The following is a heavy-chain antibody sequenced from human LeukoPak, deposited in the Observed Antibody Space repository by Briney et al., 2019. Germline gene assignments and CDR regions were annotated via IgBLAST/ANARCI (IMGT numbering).Heavy chain of an antibody. J-gene: IGHJ4*02. Sequence: SETLSLTCTVSGGSISSYYWSWIRQPPGKGLEWIGYIYYSGSTNYNPSLKSRVTISVDTSKNQFSLKLSSVTAADTAVYYCAVQQLVRGPAYSYWGQGTLVTVSS. CDR2: IYYSGST. D-gene: IGHD6-13*01. CDR3: AVQQLVRGPAYSY. CDR1: GGSISSYY. V-gene: IGHV4-59*08.